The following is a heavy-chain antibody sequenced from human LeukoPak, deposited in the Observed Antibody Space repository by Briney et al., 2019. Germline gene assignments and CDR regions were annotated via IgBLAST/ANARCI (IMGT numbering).Heavy chain of an antibody. V-gene: IGHV1-2*02. J-gene: IGHJ5*02. CDR3: ARPNGDYYNWFDP. Sequence: GASVMVSCKASGYTFTGYSIHWVRQAPGQGLEWMGCINPNSGDTNYPQKFQDRVTLSRDTSISTAYTELTDLRSDDTAMYYCARPNGDYYNWFDPWGQGTLVTVSS. CDR1: GYTFTGYS. CDR2: INPNSGDT. D-gene: IGHD2-21*02.